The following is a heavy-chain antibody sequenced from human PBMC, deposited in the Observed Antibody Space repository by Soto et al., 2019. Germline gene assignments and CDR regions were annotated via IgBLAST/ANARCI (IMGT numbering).Heavy chain of an antibody. V-gene: IGHV2-70*01. D-gene: IGHD3-10*01. CDR3: ARITYGSYAFDI. CDR2: IDWDDDK. J-gene: IGHJ3*02. Sequence: SGPALVNPTQTLTLTCPFSGFSLSTRGMCVSWIRQPPGKALEWLALIDWDDDKYYSTSLKTRLTISKDTSKNQVVLTMTNMDPVDTATYYCARITYGSYAFDIWGQGTMVTVSS. CDR1: GFSLSTRGMC.